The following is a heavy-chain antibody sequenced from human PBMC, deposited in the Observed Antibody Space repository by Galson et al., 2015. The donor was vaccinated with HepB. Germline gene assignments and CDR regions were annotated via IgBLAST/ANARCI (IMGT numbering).Heavy chain of an antibody. CDR2: INQDGSEK. D-gene: IGHD3-16*01. CDR1: GFTFSNYW. V-gene: IGHV3-7*01. CDR3: ARDLVWGGAGPDN. J-gene: IGHJ4*02. Sequence: SLRLSCAVSGFTFSNYWMSWVRQTPGKRLEWVAIINQDGSEKYYVDSVKGRFTISRDNAKNSLYLQMNSLGVDDTAVYYCARDLVWGGAGPDNWGQGSLVLV.